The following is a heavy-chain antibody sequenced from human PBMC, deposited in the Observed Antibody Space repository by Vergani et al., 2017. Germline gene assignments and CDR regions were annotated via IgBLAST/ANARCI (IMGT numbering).Heavy chain of an antibody. CDR3: ARQGASITIFGVVIPYGMDV. Sequence: QVQLQESGPGLVKPSETLSLTCTVSGGSISSYYWSWIRQPPGKGLEWIGYIYYSGSTNYNPSLKSRVTISVDTSKNQFSLKLSSVTAADTAVYYCARQGASITIFGVVIPYGMDVWGQGTTVTVSS. CDR2: IYYSGST. CDR1: GGSISSYY. J-gene: IGHJ6*02. V-gene: IGHV4-59*01. D-gene: IGHD3-3*01.